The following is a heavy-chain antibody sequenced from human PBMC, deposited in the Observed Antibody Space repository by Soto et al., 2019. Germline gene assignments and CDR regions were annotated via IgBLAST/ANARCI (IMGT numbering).Heavy chain of an antibody. Sequence: QVQLQQWGAGLLKPSETLSLTCAVYGGSFSGYYWSWIRQPPGKGLEWIGEINHSGSTNYNPSLKSRVTISVDTSKNQFSLKLSSVTAADTTVYYCARGRNYRRPHWYFDLWGRGTLVTVSS. CDR3: ARGRNYRRPHWYFDL. CDR1: GGSFSGYY. D-gene: IGHD1-7*01. V-gene: IGHV4-34*01. J-gene: IGHJ2*01. CDR2: INHSGST.